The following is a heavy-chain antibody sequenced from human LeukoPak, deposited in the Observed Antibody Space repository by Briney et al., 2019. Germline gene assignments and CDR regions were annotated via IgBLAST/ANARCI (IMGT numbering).Heavy chain of an antibody. V-gene: IGHV5-51*01. D-gene: IGHD6-13*01. J-gene: IGHJ4*02. CDR2: IYPGDSDT. CDR1: GYSFTSYW. Sequence: GESLKISCKGSGYSFTSYWIGWVRQMPGKGLEWMGIIYPGDSDTRYSPSFQGQVTISADKSISTAYLQWSSLKASDTAMYYCARPRGRIAAAGAFGYWGQGTLVTVSS. CDR3: ARPRGRIAAAGAFGY.